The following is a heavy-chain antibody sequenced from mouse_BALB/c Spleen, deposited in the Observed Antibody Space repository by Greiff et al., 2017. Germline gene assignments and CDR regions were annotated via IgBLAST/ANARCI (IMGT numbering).Heavy chain of an antibody. D-gene: IGHD1-1*01. CDR3: ARRTPYGGFAY. CDR1: GFAFSSYD. Sequence: EVKLMESGGGLVKPGGSLKLSCAASGFAFSSYDMSWVRQTPEKRLEWVAYISSGGGSTYYPDTVKGRFTISRDNAKNTLYLQMSSLKSEDTAMYYCARRTPYGGFAYWGQGTLVTVSA. J-gene: IGHJ3*01. V-gene: IGHV5-12-1*01. CDR2: ISSGGGST.